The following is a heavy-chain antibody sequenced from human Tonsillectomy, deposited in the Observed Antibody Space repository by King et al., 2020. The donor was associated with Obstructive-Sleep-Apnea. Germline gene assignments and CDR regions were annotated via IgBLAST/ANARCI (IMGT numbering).Heavy chain of an antibody. J-gene: IGHJ6*02. V-gene: IGHV1-2*02. CDR3: AREDAATVEEKGMDV. CDR1: GYIFTGYY. Sequence: QLVQSGAEVKNPGASVKVSCTVSGYIFTGYYLHWVRQAPGQGLEWMGWINPNSGGTNYAQKFRGRVTMTRDTSISTAYMELSGLRFDDTAVYYCAREDAATVEEKGMDVWGQGTTVTVSS. D-gene: IGHD4-11*01. CDR2: INPNSGGT.